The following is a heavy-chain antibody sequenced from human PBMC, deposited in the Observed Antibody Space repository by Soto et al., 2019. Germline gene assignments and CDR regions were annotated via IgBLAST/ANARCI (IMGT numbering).Heavy chain of an antibody. CDR1: GFTFSSYA. J-gene: IGHJ4*02. V-gene: IGHV3-30-3*01. D-gene: IGHD1-26*01. Sequence: QVQLVESGGGVVQPGRSLRLSCEVSGFTFSSYAMHWVRQAPGKGLEWVAVISFDGSNKYYADSVKGRITVSRDNSKNTLYLQMNSLRAEDTAEYYCARVDWAVGATIPSGFDYWGQGTLVTVSS. CDR3: ARVDWAVGATIPSGFDY. CDR2: ISFDGSNK.